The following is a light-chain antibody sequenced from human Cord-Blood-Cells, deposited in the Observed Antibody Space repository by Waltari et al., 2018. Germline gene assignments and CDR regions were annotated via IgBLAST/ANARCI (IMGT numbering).Light chain of an antibody. Sequence: QSALPQPASVSGSPGQSITIPSTGTSSDVGGYNYVSCYQQHPGKAPKLMIYYVSNRPSGVSNRFSGSKSGNTASLTISGLHAEDEADYYCSSYPSSSTYVFGTGTKVTVL. V-gene: IGLV2-14*01. CDR2: YVS. CDR3: SSYPSSSTYV. CDR1: SSDVGGYNY. J-gene: IGLJ1*01.